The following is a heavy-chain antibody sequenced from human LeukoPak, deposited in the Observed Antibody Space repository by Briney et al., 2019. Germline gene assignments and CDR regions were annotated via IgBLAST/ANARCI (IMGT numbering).Heavy chain of an antibody. CDR3: ATDRGPNTFDY. J-gene: IGHJ4*02. Sequence: PGGSLRLSCAASGFTFSNYAMSWVRQAPGKGLEWVSAISGSGGTTYHADSVKGRFTISRDNSKNTLYLQMNSLRAEDTAVYYCATDRGPNTFDYWGQGALVTVSS. D-gene: IGHD2-15*01. V-gene: IGHV3-23*01. CDR1: GFTFSNYA. CDR2: ISGSGGTT.